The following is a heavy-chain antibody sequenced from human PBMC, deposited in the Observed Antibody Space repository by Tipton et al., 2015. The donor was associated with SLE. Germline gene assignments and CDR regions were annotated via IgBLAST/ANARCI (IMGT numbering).Heavy chain of an antibody. J-gene: IGHJ4*02. CDR2: ISYDGSNK. CDR3: AREGNWNGEFDY. Sequence: RSLRLSCAASGFTFSSYAMHWVRQAPGKGLEWVAVISYDGSNKYYADSVKGRFTISRDNSKNTLYLQMNSLRAEDTAVYYCAREGNWNGEFDYWGQRTLVTVSS. D-gene: IGHD1-1*01. V-gene: IGHV3-30*04. CDR1: GFTFSSYA.